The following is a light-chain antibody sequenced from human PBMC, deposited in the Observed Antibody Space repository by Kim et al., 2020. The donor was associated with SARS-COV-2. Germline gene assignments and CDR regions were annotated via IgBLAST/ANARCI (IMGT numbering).Light chain of an antibody. V-gene: IGLV1-40*01. CDR3: QSYDSMSGSRV. CDR1: SSTIGAGYD. CDR2: GNT. J-gene: IGLJ2*01. Sequence: QSVLTQPPSVSGAPGQRVTISCTGSSSTIGAGYDVHWYQQLPGAAPKLLIFGNTRRPSGVPDRFSGSKSGTSASLAITGLQAEDEADYFCQSYDSMSGSRVFGGGNQLTVL.